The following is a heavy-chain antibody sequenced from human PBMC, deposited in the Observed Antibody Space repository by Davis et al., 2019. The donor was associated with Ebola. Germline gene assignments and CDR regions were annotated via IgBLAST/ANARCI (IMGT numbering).Heavy chain of an antibody. CDR1: GYTFTSYG. D-gene: IGHD6-19*01. Sequence: ASVKVSCKASGYTFTSYGISWVRQAPGQGLEWMGWISAYNGNTNYAQKFQGRVTITADKSTSTAYMELSSLRSEDTAVYYCAREEGMGSSGWYVDYWGQGTLVTVSS. CDR2: ISAYNGNT. J-gene: IGHJ4*02. CDR3: AREEGMGSSGWYVDY. V-gene: IGHV1-18*01.